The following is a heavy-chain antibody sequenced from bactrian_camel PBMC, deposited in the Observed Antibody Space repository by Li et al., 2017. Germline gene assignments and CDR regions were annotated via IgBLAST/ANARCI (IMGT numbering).Heavy chain of an antibody. CDR2: IYRNGDT. Sequence: DVQLVESGGGSVQAGGSLRLSCTASGVRFDDHDMSWYRRSSGSECVLVATIYRNGDTFYRDSVKGRFTISQDSTKTTLSLHMRDLKPNDTATYYCVTGRLEGTLYPIPIPPLDGCMTDFAWWGQGTQVTVS. V-gene: IGHV3S66*01. J-gene: IGHJ6*01. CDR1: GVRFDDHD. D-gene: IGHD1*01. CDR3: VTGRLEGTLYPIPIPPLDGCMTDFAW.